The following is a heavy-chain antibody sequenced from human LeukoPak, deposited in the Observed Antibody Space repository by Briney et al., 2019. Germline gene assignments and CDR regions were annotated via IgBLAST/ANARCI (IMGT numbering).Heavy chain of an antibody. V-gene: IGHV3-73*01. J-gene: IGHJ5*02. CDR1: GFSFSDSA. D-gene: IGHD4-11*01. CDR3: FSSNSTPGGNWFDP. CDR2: IRSEPKNFAT. Sequence: PGGSLKLSCVASGFSFSDSAMHWVRQAAGKGLEWVGRIRSEPKNFATAYAASVRGRFTISRDESKNTAYLRMDGLKNEDTAVYYCFSSNSTPGGNWFDPWGQGTLVTVSS.